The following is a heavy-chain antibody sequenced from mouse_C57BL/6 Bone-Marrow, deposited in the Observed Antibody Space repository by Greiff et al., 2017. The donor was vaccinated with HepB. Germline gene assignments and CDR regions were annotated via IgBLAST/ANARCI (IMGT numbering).Heavy chain of an antibody. V-gene: IGHV5-16*01. CDR1: GFTFSDYY. CDR3: ARDERGAYYSNHGGFAY. J-gene: IGHJ3*01. Sequence: DVQLVESEGGLVQPGSSMKLSCTASGFTFSDYYMAWVRQVPEKGLEWVANINYDGSSTYYLDSLKSRFIISRDNAKNILYLQMSSLKSEDTATYYCARDERGAYYSNHGGFAYWGQGTLVTVSA. D-gene: IGHD2-5*01. CDR2: INYDGSST.